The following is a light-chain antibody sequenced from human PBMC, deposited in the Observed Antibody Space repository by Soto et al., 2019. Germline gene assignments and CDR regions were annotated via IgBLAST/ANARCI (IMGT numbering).Light chain of an antibody. CDR3: SSYTSSSTRV. Sequence: QSALTQPASVSWSPGQSITISCTGTSSDVGGYNYVSWYQHHPGKAPKLIIYEVSNRPSGVSNRFSGSKSGNTASLTISGLQADDEADYYCSSYTSSSTRVFGGRTKLTVL. J-gene: IGLJ2*01. CDR1: SSDVGGYNY. V-gene: IGLV2-14*01. CDR2: EVS.